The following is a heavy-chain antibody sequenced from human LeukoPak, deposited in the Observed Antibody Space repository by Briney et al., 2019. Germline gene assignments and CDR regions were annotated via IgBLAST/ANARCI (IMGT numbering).Heavy chain of an antibody. D-gene: IGHD2-2*01. Sequence: ASVKVSCKASGYTFTGYYMHWVRQAPGQGLEWMGWINPNSGSTNYAQKFQGRVTMTRDTSISTAYMELSRLRSDDTAVYYCATKEYCSSTSCYSLDAFDIWGQGTMVTVSS. V-gene: IGHV1-2*02. J-gene: IGHJ3*02. CDR1: GYTFTGYY. CDR2: INPNSGST. CDR3: ATKEYCSSTSCYSLDAFDI.